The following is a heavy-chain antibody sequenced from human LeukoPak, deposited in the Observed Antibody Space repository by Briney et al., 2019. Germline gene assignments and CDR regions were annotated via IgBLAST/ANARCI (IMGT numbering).Heavy chain of an antibody. CDR1: GFTVSSNY. V-gene: IGHV3-53*01. D-gene: IGHD2-15*01. CDR2: IYSGGST. CDR3: AREIYCSASSCTGGVFDI. J-gene: IGHJ3*02. Sequence: GGSLRLSCAASGFTVSSNYMSWVRQAPGKGLEWASVIYSGGSTYYADSVKGRFTISRDNSKNTLYLQMSSLRVEDTAVYYCAREIYCSASSCTGGVFDIWGQGTMVTVSS.